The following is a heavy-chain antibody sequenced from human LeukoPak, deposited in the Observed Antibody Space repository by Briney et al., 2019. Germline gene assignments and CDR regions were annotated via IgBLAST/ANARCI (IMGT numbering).Heavy chain of an antibody. CDR2: INHSGST. D-gene: IGHD3-10*01. CDR3: ARVPQYLMVRGKRNDAFDI. CDR1: GGSFSGYY. V-gene: IGHV4-34*01. Sequence: KPSGTLSLTCAVYGGSFSGYYWSWIRQPPGKGPEWIGEINHSGSTNYNPSLKSRVTISVDTSKNQFSLKLSSVTAADTAVYYCARVPQYLMVRGKRNDAFDIWGQGTMVTVSS. J-gene: IGHJ3*02.